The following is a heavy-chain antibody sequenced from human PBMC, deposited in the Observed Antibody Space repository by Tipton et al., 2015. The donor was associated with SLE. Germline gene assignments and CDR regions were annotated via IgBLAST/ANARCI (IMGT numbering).Heavy chain of an antibody. J-gene: IGHJ3*02. V-gene: IGHV4-38-2*01. Sequence: TLSLTCAVSGYSISSGYYWGWIRQPPGKGLEWIGYIYYSGSTNYNPSLKSRVTISVDTSKNQFSLKLSSVTAADTAVYYCARVIQWELSLDAFDIWGQGTMVTVSS. CDR2: IYYSGST. CDR3: ARVIQWELSLDAFDI. D-gene: IGHD1-26*01. CDR1: GYSISSGYY.